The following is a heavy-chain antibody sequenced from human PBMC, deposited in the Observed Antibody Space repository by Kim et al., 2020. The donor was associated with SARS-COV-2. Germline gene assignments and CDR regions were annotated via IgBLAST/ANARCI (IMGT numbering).Heavy chain of an antibody. CDR3: ARDLRYYDFWSGYYDY. CDR2: ISSSSSTI. J-gene: IGHJ4*02. D-gene: IGHD3-3*01. Sequence: GGSLRLSCAASGFTFSSYSMNWVRQAPGKGLEWVSYISSSSSTIYYADSVKGRFTISRDNAKNSLYLQMNSLRDEDTAVYYCARDLRYYDFWSGYYDYWGQGTLVTVSS. V-gene: IGHV3-48*02. CDR1: GFTFSSYS.